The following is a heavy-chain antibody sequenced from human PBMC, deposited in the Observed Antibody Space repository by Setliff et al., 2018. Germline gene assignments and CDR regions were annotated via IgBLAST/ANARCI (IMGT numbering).Heavy chain of an antibody. J-gene: IGHJ4*02. CDR1: GFTFSSYR. Sequence: GGSLRLSCAASGFTFSSYRMNWVRQAPGKGLEWVSYISSSSSTIYYADPVKGQFTISRDNAKNSLYLQMNSLRAEDKAVYYCARDRGSGSYFLRYFDYWGQGTLVTVSS. CDR3: ARDRGSGSYFLRYFDY. D-gene: IGHD1-26*01. CDR2: ISSSSSTI. V-gene: IGHV3-48*01.